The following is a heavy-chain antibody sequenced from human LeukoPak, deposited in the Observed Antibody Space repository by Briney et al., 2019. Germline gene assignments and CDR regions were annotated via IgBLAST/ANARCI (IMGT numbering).Heavy chain of an antibody. V-gene: IGHV3-23*01. Sequence: GGSLRLSCAASGFNFGNSAMTWVRQASGKGLEWVSGISGGSTYYADSVKGRFTISRDSSRSTLFLQMNSLRAEDTAVYYCAKGPQVGSGYHPDYWGQGTLVTVSS. CDR1: GFNFGNSA. D-gene: IGHD3-22*01. CDR2: ISGGST. CDR3: AKGPQVGSGYHPDY. J-gene: IGHJ4*02.